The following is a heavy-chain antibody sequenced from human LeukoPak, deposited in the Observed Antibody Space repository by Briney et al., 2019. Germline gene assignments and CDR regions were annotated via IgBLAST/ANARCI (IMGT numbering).Heavy chain of an antibody. CDR3: AKVGPGAARDY. Sequence: GGSLRLSCAASGFTFNSYAMSWVRQASEKGLELVSGISGGGDNTYYADSLKGRFIISRDTSKNMVYLEMNSLRAEDTAVYYCAKVGPGAARDYWGQGTLVTVSS. V-gene: IGHV3-23*01. CDR1: GFTFNSYA. D-gene: IGHD2-15*01. J-gene: IGHJ4*02. CDR2: ISGGGDNT.